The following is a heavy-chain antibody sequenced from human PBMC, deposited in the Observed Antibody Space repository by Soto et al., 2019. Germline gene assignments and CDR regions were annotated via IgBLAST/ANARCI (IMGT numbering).Heavy chain of an antibody. CDR1: GGSISSGDYY. CDR2: IYYSGST. J-gene: IGHJ5*02. Sequence: SETLSLTCTVSGGSISSGDYYWSCIRQPPGKGLEWIGYIYYSGSTYYNPSLKSRVTISVDTSKNQFSLKLSSVTAADTAVYYCARERDYYGSGSYYSWFDPWGQGTLVTVSS. CDR3: ARERDYYGSGSYYSWFDP. D-gene: IGHD3-10*01. V-gene: IGHV4-30-4*01.